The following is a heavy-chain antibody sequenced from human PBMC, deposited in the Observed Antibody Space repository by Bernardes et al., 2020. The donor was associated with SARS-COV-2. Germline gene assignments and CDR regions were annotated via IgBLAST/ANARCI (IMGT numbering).Heavy chain of an antibody. CDR1: GFTYNRHS. Sequence: GGSLRLSCAASGFTYNRHSMTWVRQAPGKGLEWLSCISATSATVYYADSVKGRFTMSRDNAENSVFLHMNNLRAEDTAVYYCARVSEDSGTFFDAFDIWGQGTNVTVSA. CDR3: ARVSEDSGTFFDAFDI. CDR2: ISATSATV. D-gene: IGHD1-26*01. J-gene: IGHJ3*02. V-gene: IGHV3-48*01.